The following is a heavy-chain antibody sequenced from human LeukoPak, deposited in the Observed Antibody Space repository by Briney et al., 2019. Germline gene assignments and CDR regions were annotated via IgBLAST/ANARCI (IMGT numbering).Heavy chain of an antibody. CDR1: GGSISSYY. CDR3: ARRPASSGWYGLFDY. Sequence: SETLSLTCTVSGGSISSYYWSWIRQPPGKGLEWIGYIYYSGSTNYNPSLKSRVTISVDTSKNQFSLKLSSVTAADTAVYYCARRPASSGWYGLFDYWGQGTLVTVSS. CDR2: IYYSGST. J-gene: IGHJ4*02. D-gene: IGHD6-19*01. V-gene: IGHV4-59*01.